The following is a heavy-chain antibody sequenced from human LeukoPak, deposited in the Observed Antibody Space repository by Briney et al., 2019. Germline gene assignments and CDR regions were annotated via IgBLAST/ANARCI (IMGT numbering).Heavy chain of an antibody. CDR2: IIPIFGTA. Sequence: ASVNVSCKASGGTFSSYAISWVRQAPGQGLEWMGGIIPIFGTANYAQKFQGRVTITADESTSTAYMELSSLRSEDTAVYYCARDLGCSTSCYYWFDPWGQGTLVTVSS. CDR3: ARDLGCSTSCYYWFDP. CDR1: GGTFSSYA. V-gene: IGHV1-69*13. D-gene: IGHD2-2*01. J-gene: IGHJ5*02.